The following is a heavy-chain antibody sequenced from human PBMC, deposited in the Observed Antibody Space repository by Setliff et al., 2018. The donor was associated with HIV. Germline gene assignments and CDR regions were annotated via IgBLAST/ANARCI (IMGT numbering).Heavy chain of an antibody. CDR1: GGSVSGYY. D-gene: IGHD7-27*01. J-gene: IGHJ4*02. CDR2: IDHSGST. Sequence: PSETLSLTCAVYGGSVSGYYWSWIRQPPGKGLEWIGEIDHSGSTNYNPSLKSRVTISVDTSKNQFSLKLRAVTAADSAVYYCARQGRPGDFDSWGQGTLVTVSS. V-gene: IGHV4-34*01. CDR3: ARQGRPGDFDS.